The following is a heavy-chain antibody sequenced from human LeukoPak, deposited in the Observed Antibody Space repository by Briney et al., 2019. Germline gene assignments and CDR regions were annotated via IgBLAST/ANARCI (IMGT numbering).Heavy chain of an antibody. CDR3: ARYYYDSSGYQGGPDY. V-gene: IGHV1-18*01. J-gene: IGHJ4*02. Sequence: GASVKVSCKASGYTFTSYGISWVRQAPGQGLEWMGWISAYNGNTNCAQKLQGRVTMTTDTSTSTAYMELRSLRSDDTAVYYCARYYYDSSGYQGGPDYWGQGTLVTVSS. CDR2: ISAYNGNT. D-gene: IGHD3-22*01. CDR1: GYTFTSYG.